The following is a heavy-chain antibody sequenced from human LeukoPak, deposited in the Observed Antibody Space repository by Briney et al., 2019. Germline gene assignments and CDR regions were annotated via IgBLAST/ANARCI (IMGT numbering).Heavy chain of an antibody. D-gene: IGHD2-2*01. CDR2: IYYSGST. J-gene: IGHJ4*02. Sequence: SETLSLTCSVSDGSMGTYYWGWIRQPPGKGLEWIRYIYYSGSTTYNPSLKSRVTVSVDTSKNQFSLKLTSMTAADTAVYYCARGRLGRQHASFFDSWGQGTPVTVSS. CDR1: DGSMGTYY. V-gene: IGHV4-59*08. CDR3: ARGRLGRQHASFFDS.